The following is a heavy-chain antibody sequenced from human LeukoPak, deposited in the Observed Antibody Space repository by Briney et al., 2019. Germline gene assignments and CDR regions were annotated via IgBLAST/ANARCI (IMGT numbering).Heavy chain of an antibody. CDR3: ARGEVAFGGVKGY. CDR1: GFTFSSHS. Sequence: GGSLRLSCAASGFTFSSHSMNWVRQAPGKGLEWVSSISSSSSYIYYADSAKGRFTISRDNAKNSLYLQMNSLRAEDTAVYYCARGEVAFGGVKGYWGQGTLVTVSS. D-gene: IGHD3-16*01. V-gene: IGHV3-21*01. J-gene: IGHJ4*02. CDR2: ISSSSSYI.